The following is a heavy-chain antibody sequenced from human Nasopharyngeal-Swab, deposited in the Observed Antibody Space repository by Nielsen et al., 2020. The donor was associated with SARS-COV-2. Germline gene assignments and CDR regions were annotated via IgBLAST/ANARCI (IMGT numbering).Heavy chain of an antibody. CDR3: AKDPYYYGSGSYFWPQVMREKYYYGMDV. D-gene: IGHD3-10*01. V-gene: IGHV3-30*18. Sequence: WIRQPPGKGLEWVAVISYDGSNKYYADSVKGRFTISRDNSKNTLYLQMNSLRAEDTAVYYCAKDPYYYGSGSYFWPQVMREKYYYGMDVWGQGTTVTVSS. J-gene: IGHJ6*02. CDR2: ISYDGSNK.